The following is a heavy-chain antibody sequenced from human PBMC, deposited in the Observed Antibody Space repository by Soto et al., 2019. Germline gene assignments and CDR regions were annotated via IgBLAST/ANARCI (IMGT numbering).Heavy chain of an antibody. D-gene: IGHD5-18*01. CDR3: ARDRLMATAGTARHYFGLDV. CDR1: GGSIRSGGYY. CDR2: IYYSGNT. J-gene: IGHJ6*02. V-gene: IGHV4-31*03. Sequence: QVQLQESGPGLVKPSQTLSLTCTVSGGSIRSGGYYWSWVRQNPRKGLEWIGNIYYSGNTYYNPSLTSRLTISVDTSKNKCSLNLSSVTAADTAVYYCARDRLMATAGTARHYFGLDVWGQGTTVTVSS.